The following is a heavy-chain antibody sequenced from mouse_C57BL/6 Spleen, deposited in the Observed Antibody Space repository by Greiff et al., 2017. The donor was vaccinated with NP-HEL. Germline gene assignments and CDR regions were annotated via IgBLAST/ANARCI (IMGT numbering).Heavy chain of an antibody. CDR1: GYTFTSYW. CDR2: IFPNSGST. V-gene: IGHV1-64*01. J-gene: IGHJ4*01. Sequence: VQLQQPGAELVKPGASVKLSCKASGYTFTSYWMHWVKQRPGQGLEWIGMIFPNSGSTNYNEKFKSKATLTVDKSSSTAYMQLSSLTSEDYAVYYCARSGNGGAKDYWGQGTSVTVSS. CDR3: ARSGNGGAKDY. D-gene: IGHD1-3*01.